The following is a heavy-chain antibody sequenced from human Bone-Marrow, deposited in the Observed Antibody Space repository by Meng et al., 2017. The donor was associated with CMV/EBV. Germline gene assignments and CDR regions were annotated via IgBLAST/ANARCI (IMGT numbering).Heavy chain of an antibody. V-gene: IGHV4-59*01. CDR1: GGSISSYY. Sequence: SETLSLTCTVSGGSISSYYWSWIRQPPGKGLEWIGYIYYSGSTNYNPSLKSRVTISVDTSKNQFSLQLSSVTAADTAVYYCARLWFGGTMDVWGQGTTVTFSS. J-gene: IGHJ6*02. CDR2: IYYSGST. CDR3: ARLWFGGTMDV. D-gene: IGHD3-10*01.